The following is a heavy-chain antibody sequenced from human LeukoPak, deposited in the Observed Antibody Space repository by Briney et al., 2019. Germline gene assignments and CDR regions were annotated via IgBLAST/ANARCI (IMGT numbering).Heavy chain of an antibody. CDR2: IWEDGTNA. Sequence: PGGSLRLSCAASGFTFSIYGMHWVRQAPGKGLEWVAVIWEDGTNAYYADSVKGRFTISRDNSKNTLYLQMNSLRAEDTAVYYCARSGSATWNSYFDLWGRGTLVTVSS. V-gene: IGHV3-33*01. D-gene: IGHD3-10*01. CDR3: ARSGSATWNSYFDL. J-gene: IGHJ2*01. CDR1: GFTFSIYG.